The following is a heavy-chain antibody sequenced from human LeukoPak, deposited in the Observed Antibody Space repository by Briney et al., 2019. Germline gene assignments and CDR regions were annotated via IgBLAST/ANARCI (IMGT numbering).Heavy chain of an antibody. CDR1: GYTFTGYY. CDR2: INPNSGNT. D-gene: IGHD6-19*01. Sequence: ASVKVSCKASGYTFTGYYMHWVRQAPGQGLEWMGWINPNSGNTGYAQKFQGRVTMTRNTSISTAYMELSSLRSEDTAVYYCARTVAGTFDYWGQGTLVTVSS. V-gene: IGHV1-8*02. CDR3: ARTVAGTFDY. J-gene: IGHJ4*02.